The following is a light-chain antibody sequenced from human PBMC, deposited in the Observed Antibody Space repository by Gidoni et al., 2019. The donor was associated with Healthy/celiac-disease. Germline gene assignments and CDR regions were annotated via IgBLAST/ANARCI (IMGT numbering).Light chain of an antibody. V-gene: IGKV2-28*01. CDR1: QSLLHSNGYNY. CDR2: LGS. CDR3: MQALQTPPGT. Sequence: IVMPQSPLPLPVTPGEPASISCRSSQSLLHSNGYNYLDWYLQKPGQSPQLLIYLGSNRAAGVPDRFSGSGACTDVTLKISRVEAEDVGVYYCMQALQTPPGTFGPGTKVDIK. J-gene: IGKJ3*01.